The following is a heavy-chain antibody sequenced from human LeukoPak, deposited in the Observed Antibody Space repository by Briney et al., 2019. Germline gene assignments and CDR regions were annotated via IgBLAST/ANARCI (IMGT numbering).Heavy chain of an antibody. V-gene: IGHV3-13*04. CDR3: ARGHHYYDSSAYYY. J-gene: IGHJ4*02. D-gene: IGHD3-22*01. CDR1: GFTFTTCD. CDR2: IGTAGDT. Sequence: GGSLRLSCAASGFTFTTCDMHWVRQATGKGLEWVSAIGTAGDTYYPGSVKGRFTISRDTAKNTLYLQMNSLRAEDTAVYYCARGHHYYDSSAYYYWGQGTLVTVSS.